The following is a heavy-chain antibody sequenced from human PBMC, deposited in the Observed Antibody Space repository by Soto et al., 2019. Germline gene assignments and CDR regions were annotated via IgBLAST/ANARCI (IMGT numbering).Heavy chain of an antibody. J-gene: IGHJ6*02. CDR2: IIGYNGHT. CDR1: GYTFTTYG. CDR3: AREGEMPYYYYGLDV. Sequence: QVQLVQSGAEVRKPGASVKVSCKASGYTFTTYGISWVRHAPGQGLEWMGWIIGYNGHTKYPQKFQGRVTMTTDTSTSTVYMDLRSLRSDDTAVYYCAREGEMPYYYYGLDVWGQGTTVTVSS. D-gene: IGHD3-16*01. V-gene: IGHV1-18*01.